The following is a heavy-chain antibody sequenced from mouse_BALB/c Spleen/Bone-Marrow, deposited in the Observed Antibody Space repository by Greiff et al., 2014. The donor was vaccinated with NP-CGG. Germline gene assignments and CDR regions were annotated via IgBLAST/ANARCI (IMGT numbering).Heavy chain of an antibody. CDR2: ISYSGTT. V-gene: IGHV3-2*02. Sequence: EVQLQQSGPGLVKPSQSLSLTCTVSGYSITSDYMCRGIRQFPGNKLGVVVNISYSGTTSYNPSLKSRISITRDTSKNQFFLQLNSVTTEDTATYYCARKALYYAMDYWGQGTSVTVSS. CDR1: GYSITSDYM. CDR3: ARKALYYAMDY. J-gene: IGHJ4*01.